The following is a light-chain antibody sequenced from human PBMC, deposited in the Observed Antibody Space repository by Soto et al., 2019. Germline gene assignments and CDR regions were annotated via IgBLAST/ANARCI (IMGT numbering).Light chain of an antibody. J-gene: IGLJ2*01. Sequence: QSVLTQPPSASGTPGQRVTISCSGSSSNIGGNYVCWYQQVPGTAPKLLIYSSNQRPSGVPDRFSGSKSGTSASLAISGLRSEDEADYYCAAWDDRLTGWIFGRGTKLTVL. CDR2: SSN. CDR3: AAWDDRLTGWI. CDR1: SSNIGGNY. V-gene: IGLV1-47*02.